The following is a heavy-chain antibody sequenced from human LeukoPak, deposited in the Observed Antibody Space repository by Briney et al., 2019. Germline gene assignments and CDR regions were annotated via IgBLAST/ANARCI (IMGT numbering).Heavy chain of an antibody. Sequence: APVKVSCKASDYIFTTYHIHWVRQAPGQGLEWMGIINPSGGSTSYAQKFQGRVTMTRDMSTSTVYMELSSLRSEDTAVYYCASQTLDYYYYYMDVWGKGTTVTVSS. D-gene: IGHD2/OR15-2a*01. V-gene: IGHV1-46*01. CDR3: ASQTLDYYYYYMDV. CDR1: DYIFTTYH. CDR2: INPSGGST. J-gene: IGHJ6*03.